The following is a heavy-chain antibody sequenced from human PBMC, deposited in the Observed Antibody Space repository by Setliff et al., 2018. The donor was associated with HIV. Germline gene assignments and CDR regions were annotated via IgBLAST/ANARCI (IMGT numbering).Heavy chain of an antibody. CDR3: ASRGYNYGRRPVYFDS. J-gene: IGHJ4*02. CDR2: ISSTGNVM. CDR1: GFSFSSYE. V-gene: IGHV3-48*03. D-gene: IGHD5-18*01. Sequence: PGGSLRLSCAGSGFSFSSYEMNWVRQAPGKGLEWVSHISSTGNVMDYADFVKGRFTISRDNARKSLYLEMHSLRAEDTAVYYCASRGYNYGRRPVYFDSWGQGTLVTVSS.